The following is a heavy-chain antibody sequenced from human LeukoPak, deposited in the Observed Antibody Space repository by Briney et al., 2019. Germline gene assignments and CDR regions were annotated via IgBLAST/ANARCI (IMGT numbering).Heavy chain of an antibody. D-gene: IGHD1-1*01. J-gene: IGHJ4*02. CDR2: INAGNGNT. Sequence: ASVKVSCKASGYTFTSYAMNWVRQAPGQRLEWMGWINAGNGNTKYSQKFQGRVTITRDTSASTAYMELSSLRSEDTAVYYCARDVTWNDFDYFDYWGQGTLVTVSS. CDR3: ARDVTWNDFDYFDY. V-gene: IGHV1-3*01. CDR1: GYTFTSYA.